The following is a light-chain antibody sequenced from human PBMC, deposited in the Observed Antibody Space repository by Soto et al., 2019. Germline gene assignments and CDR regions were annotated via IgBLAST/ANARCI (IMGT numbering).Light chain of an antibody. J-gene: IGLJ2*01. CDR2: GNS. Sequence: QSVLTQPPSVSGAPGQRVTISCTGSSSKIGAGYDVHWYQQPPGTAPKLLIYGNSNRPSGVPDRFSGSKSGTSASLAITGLQAEDEADYSCQSYDSSLSAVVFGGGTKLTVL. CDR1: SSKIGAGYD. V-gene: IGLV1-40*01. CDR3: QSYDSSLSAVV.